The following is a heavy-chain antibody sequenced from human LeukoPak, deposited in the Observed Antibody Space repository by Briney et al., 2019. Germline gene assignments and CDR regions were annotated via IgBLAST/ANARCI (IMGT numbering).Heavy chain of an antibody. CDR1: GGSISSSSYY. D-gene: IGHD3-9*01. CDR2: IYYSGST. Sequence: SETLSLTCTVSGGSISSSSYYWGWIRQPPGKGLEWIGSIYYSGSTYYNPSLKSRVTISVDTSKNQFSLKLSSVTAADTAVYYCARRKAARYFDWANAFDIWGQGTMVTVSS. CDR3: ARRKAARYFDWANAFDI. V-gene: IGHV4-39*07. J-gene: IGHJ3*02.